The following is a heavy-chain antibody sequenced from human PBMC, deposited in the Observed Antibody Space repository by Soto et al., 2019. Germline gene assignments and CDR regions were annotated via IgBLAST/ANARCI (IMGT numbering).Heavy chain of an antibody. V-gene: IGHV1-8*01. J-gene: IGHJ4*02. CDR3: ASREERSGPIYFDY. CDR1: GYTFTTYD. Sequence: QVQLVQSGAEVKKPGASVKISCKASGYTFTTYDINWVRQATGQGLEWMGWMNPNNGKTGYAQKFQGRGTMTRDTSISPVYLELSSVRAEDTAVYYCASREERSGPIYFDYWGQGTLVTVPS. D-gene: IGHD6-25*01. CDR2: MNPNNGKT.